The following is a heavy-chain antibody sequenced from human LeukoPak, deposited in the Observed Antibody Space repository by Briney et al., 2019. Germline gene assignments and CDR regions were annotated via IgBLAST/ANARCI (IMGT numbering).Heavy chain of an antibody. CDR2: SYYSGNT. CDR3: ARRPYASGYAFDI. J-gene: IGHJ3*02. Sequence: SETLSLTCTVSGGSMRSGTYYWDWIRQPPGKGLEWIGSSYYSGNTYYNPSLKSRVTISVDTSKKQFSLKLSSVTAADTAVYYCARRPYASGYAFDIWGQGTMVTAS. D-gene: IGHD3-22*01. V-gene: IGHV4-39*01. CDR1: GGSMRSGTYY.